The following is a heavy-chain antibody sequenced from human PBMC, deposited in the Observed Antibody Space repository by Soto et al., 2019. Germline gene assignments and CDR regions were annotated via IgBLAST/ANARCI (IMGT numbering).Heavy chain of an antibody. CDR3: ADKNYADYGWFDS. Sequence: QVQLQESGPGLVKPSGTLSLTCAVSGGSISSSKWWSWVRQPPGKGLEWIGEIYNSGSPNYNPSLKSRVTISVDKSKNQFSLNLNSVTAADTAVYYCADKNYADYGWFDSWGQGILVTVSS. CDR1: GGSISSSKW. CDR2: IYNSGSP. V-gene: IGHV4-4*02. D-gene: IGHD4-17*01. J-gene: IGHJ5*01.